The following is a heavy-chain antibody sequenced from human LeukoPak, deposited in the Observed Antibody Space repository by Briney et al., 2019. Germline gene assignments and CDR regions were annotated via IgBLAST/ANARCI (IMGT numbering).Heavy chain of an antibody. V-gene: IGHV3-30*04. CDR1: GFTFSPHA. CDR3: AKDLLTRSGYDAFDI. CDR2: ISYDGSAK. D-gene: IGHD6-19*01. Sequence: GGSLRLSCAASGFTFSPHAMHWVRQAPGKGLEWVAVISYDGSAKYYGDSVRGRFTISRDNSKNTLSLQMNSLRPEDTAVYYCAKDLLTRSGYDAFDIWGQGTMVTVSS. J-gene: IGHJ3*02.